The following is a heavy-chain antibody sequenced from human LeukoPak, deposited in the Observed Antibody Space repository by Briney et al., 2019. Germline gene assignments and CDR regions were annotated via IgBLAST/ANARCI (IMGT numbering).Heavy chain of an antibody. CDR2: ISSNGGST. V-gene: IGHV3-64D*06. CDR1: GFTFSSYA. CDR3: VKDTRVRGVPYYGMDV. J-gene: IGHJ6*04. Sequence: GGSLRLSCAASGFTFSSYAMHWVRQAPGKGLEYVSAISSNGGSTYYADSVKGRFTISRDNSKNTLYLQMSSLRAEDTAVYYCVKDTRVRGVPYYGMDVWGKGTTVTVSS. D-gene: IGHD3-10*01.